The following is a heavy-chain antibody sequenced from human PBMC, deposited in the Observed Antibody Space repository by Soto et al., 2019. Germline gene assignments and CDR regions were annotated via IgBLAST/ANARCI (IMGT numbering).Heavy chain of an antibody. CDR1: GFTFRGHG. CDR2: IVSDGRKQ. J-gene: IGHJ4*02. CDR3: ARDAFYPDNVFDY. V-gene: IGHV3-33*01. Sequence: QVQLVESGGGVVQPGSSLRLLCEASGFTFRGHGMHWVRQAPGKGLEWMGVIVSDGRKQAYADSVKGRFTISRDNSKNTLYLQMNSMRDEDTAVYYGARDAFYPDNVFDYWGLGTLLTVSS. D-gene: IGHD1-1*01.